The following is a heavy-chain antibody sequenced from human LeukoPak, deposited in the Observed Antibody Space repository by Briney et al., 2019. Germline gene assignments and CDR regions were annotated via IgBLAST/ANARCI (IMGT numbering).Heavy chain of an antibody. V-gene: IGHV1-18*01. CDR2: ISAYNGNT. D-gene: IGHD6-13*01. Sequence: ASVTVSCTASGYTFTSYGISWVRQAPGQGLEWMGWISAYNGNTNYAQMLQGRVTMTTDTSTSTAYMELRSLRSDDTAVYYCARLRQQLVWEFDYWGQGTLVTVSS. CDR3: ARLRQQLVWEFDY. CDR1: GYTFTSYG. J-gene: IGHJ4*02.